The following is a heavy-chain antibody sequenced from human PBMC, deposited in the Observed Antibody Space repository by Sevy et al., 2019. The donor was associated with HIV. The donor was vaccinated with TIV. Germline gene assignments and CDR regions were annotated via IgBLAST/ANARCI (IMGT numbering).Heavy chain of an antibody. CDR3: ATDKSLRGYSYGFFDY. CDR1: GYTLTELS. J-gene: IGHJ4*02. Sequence: ASVKVSCKVSGYTLTELSMHWVRQAPGKGLEWMGGLDPEDGETIYAQKFQGRVTMTEDTSTDTAYMELSSLRSEDTAVYYCATDKSLRGYSYGFFDYWGQGTLVTVSS. CDR2: LDPEDGET. D-gene: IGHD5-18*01. V-gene: IGHV1-24*01.